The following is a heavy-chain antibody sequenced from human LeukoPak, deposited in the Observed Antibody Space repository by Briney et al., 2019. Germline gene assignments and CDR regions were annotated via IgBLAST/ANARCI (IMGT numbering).Heavy chain of an antibody. J-gene: IGHJ4*02. CDR2: ISYDGSNK. CDR3: AKDRSSSGSYLCDY. D-gene: IGHD1-26*01. V-gene: IGHV3-30-3*01. Sequence: SGGSLRLSCAASGFTFSSYAMHWVRQAPGKGLEWVAVISYDGSNKYYADSVKGRFTISRDNSKNTLYLQMNSLRAEDTAVYYRAKDRSSSGSYLCDYWGQGTLVTVSS. CDR1: GFTFSSYA.